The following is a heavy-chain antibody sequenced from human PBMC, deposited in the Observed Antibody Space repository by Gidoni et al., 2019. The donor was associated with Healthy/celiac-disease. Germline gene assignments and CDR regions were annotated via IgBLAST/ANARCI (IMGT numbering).Heavy chain of an antibody. CDR2: IIPIFGTA. CDR3: ARHYGDYITGWFDP. J-gene: IGHJ5*02. D-gene: IGHD4-17*01. CDR1: GGTFSSYA. Sequence: QVQLVQSGAEVKKPGSSVTVSCKASGGTFSSYASSWVRHAPGQGLEWMGGIIPIFGTANYAQKFQGRVTITADESTGTAYMELSSLRSEDTAVYYCARHYGDYITGWFDPWGQGTLVTVSS. V-gene: IGHV1-69*01.